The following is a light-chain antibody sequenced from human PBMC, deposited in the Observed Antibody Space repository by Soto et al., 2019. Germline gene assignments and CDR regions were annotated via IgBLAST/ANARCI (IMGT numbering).Light chain of an antibody. CDR1: QSINSW. CDR3: RQCNTYPLT. V-gene: IGKV1-5*03. Sequence: DIQMTQSHSTLSASVGDRVTITCRASQSINSWLAWYQQKTGTAPKLLIYKASTLESGVPSRFSGSGSGTEFTLTISSLLPDDFATDYCRQCNTYPLTFGGGT. CDR2: KAS. J-gene: IGKJ4*01.